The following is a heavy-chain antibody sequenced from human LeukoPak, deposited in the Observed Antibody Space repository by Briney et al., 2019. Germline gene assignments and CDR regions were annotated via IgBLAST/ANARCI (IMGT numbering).Heavy chain of an antibody. CDR2: IRSKANSYAT. CDR3: TRLYGSGSSGDDY. V-gene: IGHV3-73*01. CDR1: GFTFSGSA. Sequence: PGGSLKLSCAASGFTFSGSAMHWVRQASGKGLEWVGRIRSKANSYATAYAASVKGRFTISRDDSKNTAYLQMDSLKTEDTAVYYCTRLYGSGSSGDDYWGQGTLVTVSS. J-gene: IGHJ4*02. D-gene: IGHD3-10*01.